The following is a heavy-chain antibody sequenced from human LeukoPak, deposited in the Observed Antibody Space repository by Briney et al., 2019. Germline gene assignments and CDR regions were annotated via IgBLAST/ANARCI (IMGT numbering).Heavy chain of an antibody. CDR1: GGSISSYY. D-gene: IGHD4-17*01. J-gene: IGHJ4*02. V-gene: IGHV4-4*07. CDR3: ARDGGDGLFDH. Sequence: SETLSLTCNVSGGSISSYYWSWIRQPAGKGLEWLGRIYTSGRTNYNPSLKSRVTMSVDTSKNQVSLRLTSVTAADTAVYSCARDGGDGLFDHWGQGTLVTVSS. CDR2: IYTSGRT.